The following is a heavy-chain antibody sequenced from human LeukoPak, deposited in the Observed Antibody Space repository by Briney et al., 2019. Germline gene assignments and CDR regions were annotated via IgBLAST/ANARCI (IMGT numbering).Heavy chain of an antibody. Sequence: SETLSLTCAVSGGSISSGGYYWSWIRQPPGKGLEWIGYIYYSGSTNYNPSLKSRVTISVDTSKNQFSLKLSSVTAADTAVYYCATTYYDFWSGPDAFDIWGQGTMVTVSS. V-gene: IGHV4-61*08. CDR1: GGSISSGGYY. J-gene: IGHJ3*02. D-gene: IGHD3-3*01. CDR3: ATTYYDFWSGPDAFDI. CDR2: IYYSGST.